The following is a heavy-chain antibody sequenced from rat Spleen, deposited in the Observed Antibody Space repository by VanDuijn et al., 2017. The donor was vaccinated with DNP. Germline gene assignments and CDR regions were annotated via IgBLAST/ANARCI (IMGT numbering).Heavy chain of an antibody. D-gene: IGHD1-12*02. J-gene: IGHJ3*01. CDR1: GFTFSNYG. CDR2: IRYDGTNI. CDR3: TRLGYYAGKYPNWFAY. Sequence: EVQLVESGGGLVQPGRSLKLSCAGSGFTFSNYGMAWVRQAPTKGLEWVATIRYDGTNIFYRDSVKGRFTISRDNTKDTLDLQMDSLRSEDTATYYCTRLGYYAGKYPNWFAYWGQGTLVTVSS. V-gene: IGHV5-29*01.